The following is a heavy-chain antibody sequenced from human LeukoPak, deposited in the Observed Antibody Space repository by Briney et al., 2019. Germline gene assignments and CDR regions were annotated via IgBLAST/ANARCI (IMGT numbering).Heavy chain of an antibody. CDR1: GFTLSNYA. CDR3: AKVAGLLFGSSHDFDF. Sequence: PGGSLRLSCAASGFTLSNYAMTWVRQAPGKGLEWVSVLSGSGASTYYADSVKGRFTISRDNSKNTLYLQMNSLRADDSAVYYCAKVAGLLFGSSHDFDFWGQGTLVTVSS. J-gene: IGHJ4*02. D-gene: IGHD2-21*01. V-gene: IGHV3-23*01. CDR2: LSGSGAST.